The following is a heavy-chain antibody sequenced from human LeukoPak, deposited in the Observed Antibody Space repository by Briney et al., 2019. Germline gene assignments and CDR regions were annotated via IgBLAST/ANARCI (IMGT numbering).Heavy chain of an antibody. CDR1: GFTFSSFA. Sequence: NPGGSLRLSCTASGFTFSSFAMSWVRRAPGKGLEWVSSISGSGGATYYADSVKGRFTISRDNSENALYLQINSLRAEDTAVFYCAKNYGSGTYYNYFDSWGQGTLVTVSS. CDR3: AKNYGSGTYYNYFDS. V-gene: IGHV3-23*01. CDR2: ISGSGGAT. J-gene: IGHJ4*02. D-gene: IGHD3-10*01.